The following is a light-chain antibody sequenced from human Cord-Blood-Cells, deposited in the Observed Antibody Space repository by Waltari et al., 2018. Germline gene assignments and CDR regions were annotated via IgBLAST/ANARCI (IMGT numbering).Light chain of an antibody. V-gene: IGKV1-5*01. CDR3: QQYNSYWT. Sequence: DIQMTQSPSTLSASVGDRVTITCRASQSISSWLAWYQQKPGKAPKLLIYDASSLESGVPSRFSRSGSGTEFTLTISSLQPDDFATYYGQQYNSYWTFGQGTKVEIK. J-gene: IGKJ1*01. CDR2: DAS. CDR1: QSISSW.